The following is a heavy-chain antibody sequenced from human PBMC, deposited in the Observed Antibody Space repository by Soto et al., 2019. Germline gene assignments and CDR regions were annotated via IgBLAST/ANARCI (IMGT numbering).Heavy chain of an antibody. V-gene: IGHV3-74*03. CDR1: DFTFSNRW. J-gene: IGHJ6*02. CDR2: INSDGSST. Sequence: PGWSLRLSCVASDFTFSNRWMHWVRQVPGKGLVWVSHINSDGSSTTYADSVKGRFTISRDNAKKTVYLQMNSLRAEDTAVYFCARDNYYALEVWGQGTKVTVSS. CDR3: ARDNYYALEV.